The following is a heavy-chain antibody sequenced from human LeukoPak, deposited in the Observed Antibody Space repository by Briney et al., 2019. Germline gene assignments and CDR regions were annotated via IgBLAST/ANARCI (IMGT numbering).Heavy chain of an antibody. CDR1: GFSFITYG. D-gene: IGHD4-17*01. V-gene: IGHV3-23*01. Sequence: GGSLRLSCAASGFSFITYGMSWVRQAPGKGLEWVSTNADSVKGRSTISRDNSKNTLYLQMNSLRAEDTAVYFCAKDLYGDYVGDYWGQGTLVTVSS. CDR3: AKDLYGDYVGDY. J-gene: IGHJ4*02.